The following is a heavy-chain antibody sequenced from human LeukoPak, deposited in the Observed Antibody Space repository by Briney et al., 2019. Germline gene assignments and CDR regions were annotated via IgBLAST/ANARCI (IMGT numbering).Heavy chain of an antibody. CDR1: GYTFTSYG. J-gene: IGHJ3*02. Sequence: GASVKVSCKASGYTFTSYGISWVRQAPGQGLEWMGWISAYNGNTNYVQKLQGRLTMTTDTSTSTAYMELRSLRSDDAAVYYCARGGTLRGVVVYDALDIWGQGTMVTVSS. V-gene: IGHV1-18*01. CDR2: ISAYNGNT. D-gene: IGHD3-3*01. CDR3: ARGGTLRGVVVYDALDI.